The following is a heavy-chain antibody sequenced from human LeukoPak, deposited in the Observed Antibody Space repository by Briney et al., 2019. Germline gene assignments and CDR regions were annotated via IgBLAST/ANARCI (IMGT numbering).Heavy chain of an antibody. D-gene: IGHD4-17*01. CDR3: TTHIDYGSHFDY. CDR2: FDPEDGET. J-gene: IGHJ4*02. V-gene: IGHV1-24*01. Sequence: ASVQVSCKVSGNTLIALSMHWVRQAHGKGLEWMGGFDPEDGETIYPQKFQGRVTMTEDTSTDTAYMELSSLRSEDKAVYYCTTHIDYGSHFDYWGQGTLVTVSS. CDR1: GNTLIALS.